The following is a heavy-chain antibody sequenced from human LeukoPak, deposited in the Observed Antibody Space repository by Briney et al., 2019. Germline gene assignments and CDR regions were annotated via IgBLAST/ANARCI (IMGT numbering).Heavy chain of an antibody. Sequence: SQTLSLTCAISGDSVSSNSAAWNWIRQSPSRGLEWLGRTYYRSKWYNDYAVSVKSRITINPDTSKNQFSLQLNSVTPEDTAVYYCARVSTVYDILTGHNAGLWFDPWGQGTLVTVSS. CDR1: GDSVSSNSAA. J-gene: IGHJ5*02. V-gene: IGHV6-1*01. CDR3: ARVSTVYDILTGHNAGLWFDP. D-gene: IGHD3-9*01. CDR2: TYYRSKWYN.